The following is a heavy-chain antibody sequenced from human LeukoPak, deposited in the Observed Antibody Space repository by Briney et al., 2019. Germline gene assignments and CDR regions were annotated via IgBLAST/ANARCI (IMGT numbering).Heavy chain of an antibody. CDR1: GYTFTSYG. Sequence: GASVKVSCKATGYTFTSYGISWVRQAHGQGLEWMGIFNPSGGSTSYAQKFQSRVTMTRDTSTSTVYMELSSLRSEDTAVYYCARDSGSITIFGVVIIPNYYYYGMDVWGQGTTVTVSS. CDR2: FNPSGGST. V-gene: IGHV1-46*01. D-gene: IGHD3-3*01. J-gene: IGHJ6*02. CDR3: ARDSGSITIFGVVIIPNYYYYGMDV.